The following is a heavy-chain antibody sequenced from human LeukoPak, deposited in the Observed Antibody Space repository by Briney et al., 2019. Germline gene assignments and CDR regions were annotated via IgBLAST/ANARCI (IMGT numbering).Heavy chain of an antibody. CDR3: ARFYGDYAPLDY. Sequence: GGSLRLSCAASGFTFSSHGMHWVRQAPGKGLEWVAVIWYDGSNKYYADSVEGRFTISRDNSKNTLYLQMNSLRAEDTAVYYCARFYGDYAPLDYWGQGTLVTVSS. J-gene: IGHJ4*02. CDR1: GFTFSSHG. V-gene: IGHV3-33*01. D-gene: IGHD4-17*01. CDR2: IWYDGSNK.